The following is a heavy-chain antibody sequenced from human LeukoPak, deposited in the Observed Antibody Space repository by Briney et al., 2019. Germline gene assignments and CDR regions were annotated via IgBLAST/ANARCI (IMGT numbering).Heavy chain of an antibody. CDR1: GFTFSSYW. Sequence: PGGSLRLSCIASGFTFSSYWMHWVRQAPGKGLEWVSVIDGSGGITYYADSVTGRFTISRDNSKNTLYLQINSLRAEDTAVYYCAKQTLPRVGAPIRWGQGTLVTVSS. J-gene: IGHJ4*02. CDR3: AKQTLPRVGAPIR. CDR2: IDGSGGIT. V-gene: IGHV3-23*01. D-gene: IGHD1-26*01.